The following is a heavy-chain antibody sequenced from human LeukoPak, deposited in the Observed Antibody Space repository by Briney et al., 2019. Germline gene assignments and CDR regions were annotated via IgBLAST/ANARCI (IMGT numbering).Heavy chain of an antibody. CDR2: ISAYNGNT. CDR3: ARDQDTIFGVVKGNYYMDV. Sequence: ASVKVSCKASGYTFTSYGISWVRQAPGQGLECMGWISAYNGNTNYAQKLQGRVTMTTDTSTSTAYMELRSLRSDDTAVYYCARDQDTIFGVVKGNYYMDVWGKGTTVTVSS. J-gene: IGHJ6*03. CDR1: GYTFTSYG. D-gene: IGHD3-3*01. V-gene: IGHV1-18*01.